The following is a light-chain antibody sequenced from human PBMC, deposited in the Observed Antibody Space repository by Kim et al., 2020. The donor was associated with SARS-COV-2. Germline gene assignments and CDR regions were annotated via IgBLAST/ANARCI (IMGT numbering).Light chain of an antibody. Sequence: SVSPGQTDSITCSGDKLGDKYACWYQQKPGQSPVLVIYQDSKRPSGIPERFSGSNSGNTATLTISGTHAMDEADYYCQAWDSSTVVFGGGTQLTVL. CDR3: QAWDSSTVV. CDR2: QDS. J-gene: IGLJ2*01. V-gene: IGLV3-1*01. CDR1: KLGDKY.